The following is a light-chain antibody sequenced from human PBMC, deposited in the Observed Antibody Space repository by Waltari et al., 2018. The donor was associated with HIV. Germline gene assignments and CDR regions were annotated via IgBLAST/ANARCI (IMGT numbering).Light chain of an antibody. Sequence: AIQMTQSPPSLSASVGDRVTITCRASQAIGNDLDWYQQKPGKAPKLLIYGASTVQSGVPSRFSGSGSGTDFTLTISRLQPEDFATYFCLQDYNYPWTFGQGTKEEIK. CDR2: GAS. J-gene: IGKJ1*01. CDR3: LQDYNYPWT. V-gene: IGKV1-6*01. CDR1: QAIGND.